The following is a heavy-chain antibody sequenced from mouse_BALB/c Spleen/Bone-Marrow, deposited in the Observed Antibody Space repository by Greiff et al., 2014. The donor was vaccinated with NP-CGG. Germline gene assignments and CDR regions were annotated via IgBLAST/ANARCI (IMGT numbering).Heavy chain of an antibody. CDR2: INPSNGGT. V-gene: IGHV1S81*02. CDR3: TRYGYDPLYAMDY. D-gene: IGHD2-3*01. J-gene: IGHJ4*01. CDR1: GYTFTSYY. Sequence: QVQLQQSGAELVKPGASVKLSCKASGYTFTSYYRYWVKQRPGQGLEWIGGINPSNGGTNFNEKFKSKATLTVDKSSSTAYMQLSSLTSEDSAVYYCTRYGYDPLYAMDYWGQGTSVTVSS.